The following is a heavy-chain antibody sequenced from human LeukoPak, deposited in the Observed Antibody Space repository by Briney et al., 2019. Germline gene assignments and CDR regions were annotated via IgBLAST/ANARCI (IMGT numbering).Heavy chain of an antibody. CDR3: VIGQPGFSYGVY. D-gene: IGHD5-18*01. CDR1: GFTFSGNW. Sequence: PGGSLRLSCAVSGFTFSGNWMHWVRQAPGKGLVWVSRIDSVGSGTNYADSVKGRFTISRDNVKNTLYLQMNSLRAEDTAVYYCVIGQPGFSYGVYWGQGTLVTVSS. CDR2: IDSVGSGT. V-gene: IGHV3-74*01. J-gene: IGHJ4*02.